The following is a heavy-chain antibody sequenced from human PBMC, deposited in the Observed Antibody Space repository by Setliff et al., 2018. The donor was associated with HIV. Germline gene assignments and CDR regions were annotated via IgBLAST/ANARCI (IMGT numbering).Heavy chain of an antibody. CDR2: ISHTGNV. CDR1: GDSMNNNNW. V-gene: IGHV4-4*02. J-gene: IGHJ3*01. D-gene: IGHD1-1*01. CDR3: ARLRVMVFGTMLTDDAFDV. Sequence: SETLSLTCAVSGDSMNNNNWWSWIRLSPGKGLEWIGDISHTGNVNYNPSLKSRVTMSVDQSKKQFSLKLDFVTAADTAFYFCARLRVMVFGTMLTDDAFDVWGQGTMVTVSS.